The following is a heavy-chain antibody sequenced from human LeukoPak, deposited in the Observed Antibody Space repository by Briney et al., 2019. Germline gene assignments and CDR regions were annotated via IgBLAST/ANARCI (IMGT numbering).Heavy chain of an antibody. CDR1: GYTFSYYG. V-gene: IGHV1-18*01. D-gene: IGHD1-26*01. Sequence: GASVKVSCKASGYTFSYYGISWMRQAPGQGLEWMGWISAYNGNTHYAQKVQGRVTLTTDTSTSTAYMELTSLRSDDTAVYYCAKSYSGGSYADYWGQGTLVTVSS. J-gene: IGHJ4*02. CDR3: AKSYSGGSYADY. CDR2: ISAYNGNT.